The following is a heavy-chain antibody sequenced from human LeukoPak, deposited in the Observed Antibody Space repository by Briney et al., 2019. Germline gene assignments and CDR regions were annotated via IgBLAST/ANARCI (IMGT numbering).Heavy chain of an antibody. CDR3: AKSHVSTATGTGRYFDY. J-gene: IGHJ4*02. Sequence: LSGGSLRLSCAVSGLTFSNSAMSWVRQAPGKGLEWVSAISVGSDVIYYADSVKGRFAISRDNSKHTVYLQMDSLRAEDTAVYYCAKSHVSTATGTGRYFDYWGQGTLVTVSS. V-gene: IGHV3-23*01. D-gene: IGHD3-9*01. CDR2: ISVGSDVI. CDR1: GLTFSNSA.